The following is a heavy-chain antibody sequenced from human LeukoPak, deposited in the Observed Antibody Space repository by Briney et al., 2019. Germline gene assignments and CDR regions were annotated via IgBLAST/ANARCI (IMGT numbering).Heavy chain of an antibody. D-gene: IGHD2-2*02. CDR1: GYTFTGYY. Sequence: ASVKVSCKASGYTFTGYYVHWVRQAPGQGLEWMGWINPNSGGTNYAQKFQGRVTMTRDTSISTAYMELSRLRSDDTAVYYCARARVQVPAAIGYWGQGTLVTVSS. J-gene: IGHJ4*02. CDR3: ARARVQVPAAIGY. CDR2: INPNSGGT. V-gene: IGHV1-2*02.